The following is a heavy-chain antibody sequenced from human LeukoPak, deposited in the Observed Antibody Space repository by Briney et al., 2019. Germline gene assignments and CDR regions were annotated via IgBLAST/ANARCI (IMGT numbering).Heavy chain of an antibody. Sequence: SETLSLTCTVSGGSISNNGYYWSWIRHPPGKALEWIGHIYYTGSTYYNPSLKSRVTISVDRSKNQFSLKLSSVTAADTAVYYCAREADYWGQGTLVTVSS. CDR2: IYYTGST. CDR1: GGSISNNGYY. J-gene: IGHJ4*02. CDR3: AREADY. V-gene: IGHV4-30-2*01.